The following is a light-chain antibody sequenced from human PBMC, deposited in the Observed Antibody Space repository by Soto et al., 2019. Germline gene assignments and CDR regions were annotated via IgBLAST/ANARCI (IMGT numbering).Light chain of an antibody. CDR1: QSVSSN. V-gene: IGKV3-15*01. J-gene: IGKJ1*01. CDR2: GAS. CDR3: QQYNNWPPRAWT. Sequence: EIVMTQSPATLSVSPGERATLSCRASQSVSSNLAWYQQKPGQAPRLLIYGASTRATGIPDRFSGSGSGTEFTLTISSLQSEDFAVCYCQQYNNWPPRAWTFGQGTKVEIK.